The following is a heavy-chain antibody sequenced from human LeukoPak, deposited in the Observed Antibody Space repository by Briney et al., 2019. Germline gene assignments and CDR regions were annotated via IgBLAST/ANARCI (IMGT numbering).Heavy chain of an antibody. D-gene: IGHD3-22*01. Sequence: GGSLRLSCEASGFTLSSYWMHWVRQAPGKGLVWVSRINNDGSTEHYADSVKGRFTISRDNAENTLYLQMNSLRAEDTAVYYCARGPETYYYDSSAYYWGQGTLVTLSS. CDR2: INNDGSTE. J-gene: IGHJ4*02. CDR3: ARGPETYYYDSSAYY. CDR1: GFTLSSYW. V-gene: IGHV3-74*01.